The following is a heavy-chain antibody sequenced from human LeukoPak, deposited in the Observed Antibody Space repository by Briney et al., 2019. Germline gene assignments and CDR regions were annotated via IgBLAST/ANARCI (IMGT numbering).Heavy chain of an antibody. CDR3: ARTTGGSSWPNWLDP. CDR2: IYYSGST. V-gene: IGHV4-59*01. D-gene: IGHD6-13*01. J-gene: IGHJ5*02. Sequence: SETLSLTCTVSGGSISSYYWSWIRQPPGKGLEWIGYIYYSGSTNYNPSLKSRVTISVDTSKNQFSLKLSSVTAADTAVYYCARTTGGSSWPNWLDPWGQGTLVTVSS. CDR1: GGSISSYY.